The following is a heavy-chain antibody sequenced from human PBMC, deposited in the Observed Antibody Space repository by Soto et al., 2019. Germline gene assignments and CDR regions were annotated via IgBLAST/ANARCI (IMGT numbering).Heavy chain of an antibody. CDR3: ARSWVTGKGGMDV. V-gene: IGHV1-18*01. D-gene: IGHD3-16*01. Sequence: QVQLVQSGAEVKKPGASVKVSCKASGYTFTSYGFSWVRQAPGQGLEWMGWINGYTGNTHYAQKFQGRVTMTTDTSTSTAYRELWTLLSDDTGVYYCARSWVTGKGGMDVWGQGTTVTVSS. CDR1: GYTFTSYG. CDR2: INGYTGNT. J-gene: IGHJ6*02.